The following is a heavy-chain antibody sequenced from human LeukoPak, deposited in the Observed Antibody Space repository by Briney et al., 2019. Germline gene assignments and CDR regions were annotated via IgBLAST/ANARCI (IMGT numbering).Heavy chain of an antibody. Sequence: SRTLSLTCAISGDSVSSNSATWNWIRQSPSRGLEWLGRTYYRSKLYNDYAVSVKIRITINPDTSKNQFSLQLNSVTPEDTAVYYCAREVDTAMVRYAFDIWGQGTMVTVSS. D-gene: IGHD5-18*01. CDR2: TYYRSKLYN. CDR3: AREVDTAMVRYAFDI. J-gene: IGHJ3*02. V-gene: IGHV6-1*01. CDR1: GDSVSSNSAT.